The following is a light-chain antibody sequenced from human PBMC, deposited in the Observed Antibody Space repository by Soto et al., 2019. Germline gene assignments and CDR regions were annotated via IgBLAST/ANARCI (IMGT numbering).Light chain of an antibody. Sequence: DIVMTQSPDSLAVSLGERATINCKSSQSVLYSSNNKNYLAWYQQKPGQPPKLLIYWASTRESGVPDRFSGRGAGTGFPPTIRRPQGEDGAIYFWQQDYSTPRTFGGGTKVEIK. CDR1: QSVLYSSNNKNY. CDR2: WAS. CDR3: QQDYSTPRT. V-gene: IGKV4-1*01. J-gene: IGKJ4*01.